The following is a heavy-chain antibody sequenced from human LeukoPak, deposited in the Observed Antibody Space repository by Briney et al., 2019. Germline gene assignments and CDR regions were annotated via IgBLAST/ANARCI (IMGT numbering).Heavy chain of an antibody. CDR1: GGSFSGYY. V-gene: IGHV4-34*01. J-gene: IGHJ4*02. D-gene: IGHD3-10*01. Sequence: SETLSLTCAVYGGSFSGYYWSWIRQPPGKGLEWIGEINHSGSTYYNPSLESRVTISVDTSKNEFSLNLSSVTAADTAVYFCARAGWIITSGIDYWGQGALVTVSS. CDR3: ARAGWIITSGIDY. CDR2: INHSGST.